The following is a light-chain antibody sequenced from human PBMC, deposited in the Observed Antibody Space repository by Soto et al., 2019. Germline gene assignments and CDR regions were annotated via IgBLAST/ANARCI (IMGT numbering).Light chain of an antibody. Sequence: EIVMTQSPATLSVSPGERATLSCRASQSVSSNLAWYQQKPGQAPRLLIYAASTRATGLPARFSGSGSGTEFTLTISSLQSEDFAVYYCQQYSMWPLTFGQGTKVEIK. CDR2: AAS. J-gene: IGKJ1*01. V-gene: IGKV3-15*01. CDR3: QQYSMWPLT. CDR1: QSVSSN.